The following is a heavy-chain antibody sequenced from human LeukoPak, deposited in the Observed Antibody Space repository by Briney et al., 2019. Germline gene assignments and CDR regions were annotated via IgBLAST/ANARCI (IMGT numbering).Heavy chain of an antibody. CDR1: GFTFSSYA. J-gene: IGHJ4*02. D-gene: IGHD2-21*02. Sequence: GGSLRLSCSASGFTFSSYAMSWVRQAPGKGLEWVSTIGGSDTNTYYADSVKGRFSISRDNAKNTLYLRMYSLRAEDTAVYYCAKPMVVTAIFPDFDYWGQGTPVTVSS. CDR3: AKPMVVTAIFPDFDY. V-gene: IGHV3-23*01. CDR2: IGGSDTNT.